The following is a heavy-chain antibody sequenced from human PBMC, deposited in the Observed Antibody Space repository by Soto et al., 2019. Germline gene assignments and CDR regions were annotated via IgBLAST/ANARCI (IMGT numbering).Heavy chain of an antibody. CDR3: AGTTSHQWYYMDV. D-gene: IGHD1-7*01. J-gene: IGHJ6*03. V-gene: IGHV6-1*01. CDR1: GYSVSRNSAA. CDR2: TYYRSRWYN. Sequence: SQTLSITCAISGYSVSRNSAAWNWIRLSPSRGLEWLARTYYRSRWYNDYAVSVRSRITVNPDTSKNQFSLQLTSVTPEDTAVYYCAGTTSHQWYYMDVWGKGTTVTVSS.